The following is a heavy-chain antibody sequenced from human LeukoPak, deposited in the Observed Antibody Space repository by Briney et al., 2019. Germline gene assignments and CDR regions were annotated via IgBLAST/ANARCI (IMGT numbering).Heavy chain of an antibody. CDR3: AKDKYSGGRGPTSY. J-gene: IGHJ4*02. CDR1: GFTFDDYA. V-gene: IGHV3-9*01. CDR2: ITWNSGTI. D-gene: IGHD5-12*01. Sequence: PGRSLRLSCAASGFTFDDYAMHWVRQAPGKGLEWVSGITWNSGTIGYADSVKGRFTISRDNAKNSLYLQMNSLRTEDTAFYYCAKDKYSGGRGPTSYWGQGTLVTVSS.